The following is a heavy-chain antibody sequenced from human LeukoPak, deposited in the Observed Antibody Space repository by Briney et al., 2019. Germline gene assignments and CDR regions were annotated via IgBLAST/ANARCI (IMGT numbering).Heavy chain of an antibody. CDR1: GYCISSGYY. CDR3: ARASSGWYAGGYFDY. V-gene: IGHV4-38-2*01. CDR2: IYHSGST. J-gene: IGHJ4*02. Sequence: SETLSLTCAVSGYCISSGYYWGWIRQPPGKGLEWIGSIYHSGSTYYNPSLKSRVTISVDTSKNQFSLKLSSVTAADTAVYYCARASSGWYAGGYFDYWGQGTLVTVSS. D-gene: IGHD6-19*01.